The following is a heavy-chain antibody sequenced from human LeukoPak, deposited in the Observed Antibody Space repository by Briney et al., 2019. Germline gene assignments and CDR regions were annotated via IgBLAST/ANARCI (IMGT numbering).Heavy chain of an antibody. D-gene: IGHD1-26*01. CDR3: ARASGRYVPNAFDI. V-gene: IGHV3-23*01. Sequence: GGSLRLSCAASGFTFSSYAMSWVRQAPGKGLEWVSAISGSGGSTYYADSVKGRFTISRDNAKNSLYLQMNSLRAEDTAVYYCARASGRYVPNAFDIWGQRTILTESS. J-gene: IGHJ3*02. CDR1: GFTFSSYA. CDR2: ISGSGGST.